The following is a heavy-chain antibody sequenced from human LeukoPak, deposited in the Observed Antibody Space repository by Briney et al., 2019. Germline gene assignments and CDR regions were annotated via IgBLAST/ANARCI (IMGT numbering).Heavy chain of an antibody. CDR2: MYHGGRT. J-gene: IGHJ4*02. CDR1: GYSISSGYY. D-gene: IGHD3-22*01. Sequence: PSETLSLTCAVSGYSISSGYYWGWIRQPPGKGLEWIGSMYHGGRTYYNPSLKSRVTISVDTSKNQFSLKLSSVTAAGTAIYYCARYTANKSGYSFDYWGQGTLVTVSS. V-gene: IGHV4-38-2*01. CDR3: ARYTANKSGYSFDY.